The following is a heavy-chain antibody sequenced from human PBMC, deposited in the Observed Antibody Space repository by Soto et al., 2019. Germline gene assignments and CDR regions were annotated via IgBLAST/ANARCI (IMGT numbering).Heavy chain of an antibody. CDR2: IKQDGSEK. CDR3: ARPRGYCSGGSCFPFDY. Sequence: EVQLVESGGGLVQPGGSLRLSCAASGFTFSSYWMTWVRQVPGKGLEWVAGIKQDGSEKYYVDSVKGRFTIPRDNAKNSLYLQMNSLRAEDTAIYYCARPRGYCSGGSCFPFDYWGQGPLVTVSS. J-gene: IGHJ4*02. V-gene: IGHV3-7*01. D-gene: IGHD2-15*01. CDR1: GFTFSSYW.